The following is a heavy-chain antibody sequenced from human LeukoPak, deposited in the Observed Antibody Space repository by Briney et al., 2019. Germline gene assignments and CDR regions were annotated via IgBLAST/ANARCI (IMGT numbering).Heavy chain of an antibody. J-gene: IGHJ5*02. CDR2: TYYRSKWYN. CDR1: GDSVSSNSAA. CDR3: ARDRHIAVRPAAYNWFDP. Sequence: SQTLSLTCAISGDSVSSNSAAWNWIRQSPSRGLEWLGRTYYRSKWYNDYAVSVKSRITINPDTSKNQFSLQLNSVTPEDTAVYYCARDRHIAVRPAAYNWFDPWGQGTLVTVSS. V-gene: IGHV6-1*01. D-gene: IGHD6-6*01.